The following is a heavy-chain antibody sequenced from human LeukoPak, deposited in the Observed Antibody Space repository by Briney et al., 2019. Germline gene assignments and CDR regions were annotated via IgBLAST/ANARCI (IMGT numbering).Heavy chain of an antibody. J-gene: IGHJ3*02. CDR2: ISGSGGRT. Sequence: GGSLRLSCAASGFTFSTYAMNWVRQAPGKGLEWVSVISGSGGRTHYADSVKGRFTISRDSFKNTVHLQMNSLRAEDTALYYCAKFEAGSDAFDIWGQGTMVTVSS. D-gene: IGHD1-26*01. V-gene: IGHV3-23*01. CDR1: GFTFSTYA. CDR3: AKFEAGSDAFDI.